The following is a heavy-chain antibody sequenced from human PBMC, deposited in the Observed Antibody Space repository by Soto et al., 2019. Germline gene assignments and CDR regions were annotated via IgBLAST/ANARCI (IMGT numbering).Heavy chain of an antibody. V-gene: IGHV1-18*01. CDR3: PRGRAVVFFDVFDM. D-gene: IGHD6-19*01. CDR1: RYTFTSYG. CDR2: ISAYNGNT. J-gene: IGHJ3*02. Sequence: ASGKVSCKASRYTFTSYGISWVRQAPGQGPEGMGWISAYNGNTNYAQNLQGRGTMTTDTATSTAYMERRSLRSDDTAVYYLPRGRAVVFFDVFDMWGPGKTVT.